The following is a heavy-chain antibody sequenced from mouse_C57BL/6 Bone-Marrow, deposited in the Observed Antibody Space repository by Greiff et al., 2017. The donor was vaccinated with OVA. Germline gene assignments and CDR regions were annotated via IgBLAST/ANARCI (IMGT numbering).Heavy chain of an antibody. CDR3: ARFDDGFYTREGY. Sequence: QVQLQQSGAELVRPGASVTLSCKASGYTFTDYEMHWVKQTPVHGLEWIGAIDPETGGTAYNQKFKGKAILTADKSSSTAYMELRSLTSEDSAVYYCARFDDGFYTREGYWGQGTTLTVSS. J-gene: IGHJ2*01. D-gene: IGHD2-3*01. CDR1: GYTFTDYE. V-gene: IGHV1-15*01. CDR2: IDPETGGT.